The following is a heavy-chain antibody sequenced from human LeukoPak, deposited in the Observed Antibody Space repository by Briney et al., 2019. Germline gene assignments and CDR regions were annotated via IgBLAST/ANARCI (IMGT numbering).Heavy chain of an antibody. J-gene: IGHJ5*02. Sequence: KTGGPLRLSCAVSGFTFRTYSMNWVRQAPGKGLEWVSSHSSSGGYTNYADSVKGRFTISRDNAKNSLFLQMNSLRVEDTAVYYCAKDLDYANWFDPWGQGTLVTVSS. D-gene: IGHD4-17*01. CDR2: HSSSGGYT. CDR3: AKDLDYANWFDP. CDR1: GFTFRTYS. V-gene: IGHV3-21*06.